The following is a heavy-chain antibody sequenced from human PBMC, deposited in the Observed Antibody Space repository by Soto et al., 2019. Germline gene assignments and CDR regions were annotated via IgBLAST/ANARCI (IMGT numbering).Heavy chain of an antibody. CDR3: AKDGRTGWFDP. D-gene: IGHD1-26*01. V-gene: IGHV3-30*18. CDR2: ISYDGSNK. Sequence: QVQLVESGGGVVQPGRSLRLSCAASGFTFSSYGMHWVRQAPGKGLEWVAVISYDGSNKYYADSVKGRFTISRDNSKNTLYLQMNSLRAEDTAVYYCAKDGRTGWFDPWGQGTLVTVSS. CDR1: GFTFSSYG. J-gene: IGHJ5*02.